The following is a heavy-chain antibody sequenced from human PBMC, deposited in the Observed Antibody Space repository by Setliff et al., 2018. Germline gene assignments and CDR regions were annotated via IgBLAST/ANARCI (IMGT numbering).Heavy chain of an antibody. CDR1: YYSISSGYY. CDR2: MYHSGST. CDR3: ARHIWGAKMQLPHDVFDI. J-gene: IGHJ3*02. D-gene: IGHD2-2*01. V-gene: IGHV4-38-2*01. Sequence: SETLSLTCAVSYYSISSGYYWGWIRQPPGKGLEWIGSMYHSGSTYYSPSLESRVIISVDMSKNHLSLKLSSVTAADTAVYYCARHIWGAKMQLPHDVFDIWGQGTMVTVSS.